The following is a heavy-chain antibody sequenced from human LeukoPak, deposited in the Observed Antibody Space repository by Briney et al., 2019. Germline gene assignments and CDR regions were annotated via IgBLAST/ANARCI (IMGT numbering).Heavy chain of an antibody. D-gene: IGHD2-15*01. CDR2: INHSGST. Sequence: SETLSFTCAVYGGSFSGYYWSWIRQPPGKGLEWIGEINHSGSTNYNPSLKSRVTISVDTSKNQFSLKLSSVTAADTAVYYCARVQDGYYYYYYMDVWGKRTTVTVSS. CDR1: GGSFSGYY. V-gene: IGHV4-34*01. CDR3: ARVQDGYYYYYYMDV. J-gene: IGHJ6*03.